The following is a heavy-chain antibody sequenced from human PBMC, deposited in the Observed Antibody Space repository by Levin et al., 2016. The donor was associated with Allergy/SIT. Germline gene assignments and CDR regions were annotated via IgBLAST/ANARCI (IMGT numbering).Heavy chain of an antibody. V-gene: IGHV4-59*01. D-gene: IGHD3-9*01. CDR1: GGSISSYY. J-gene: IGHJ4*02. CDR3: ARPGYSAKAYFDY. Sequence: GSLRLSCTVSGGSISSYYWSWIRQPPGKGLEWIGYIYYSGSTNYNPSLKSRVTISVDTSKNQFSLKLSSVTAADTAVYYCARPGYSAKAYFDYWGQGTLVTVSS. CDR2: IYYSGST.